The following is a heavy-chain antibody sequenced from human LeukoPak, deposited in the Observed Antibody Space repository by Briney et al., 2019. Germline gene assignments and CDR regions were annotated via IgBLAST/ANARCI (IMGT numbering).Heavy chain of an antibody. CDR3: ARVGDYSPRGWFDP. V-gene: IGHV1-46*01. J-gene: IGHJ5*02. CDR1: GYTFTSYY. D-gene: IGHD4-11*01. Sequence: ASVKVSCKASGYTFTSYYIHWVRQAPGQGLEWMGIINPSGGSATYAQKFQGRVTMTRDMSTRTLYMELSSLRSEDTAFYYCARVGDYSPRGWFDPWGQGTLVTVSS. CDR2: INPSGGSA.